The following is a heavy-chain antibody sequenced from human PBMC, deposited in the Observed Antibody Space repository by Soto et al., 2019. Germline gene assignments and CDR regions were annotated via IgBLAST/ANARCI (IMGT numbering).Heavy chain of an antibody. CDR3: ARERRDYYYDSSRYYHPFDY. J-gene: IGHJ4*02. CDR2: IYYSGST. V-gene: IGHV4-59*01. Sequence: KTSETLSLTCTVSGGSISSYYWSWIRQPPGKGLEWIGYIYYSGSTNYNPSLKSRVTISVDTSKNQSSLKLSSVTAADTAVYYCARERRDYYYDSSRYYHPFDYWGQGTLVTVSS. CDR1: GGSISSYY. D-gene: IGHD3-22*01.